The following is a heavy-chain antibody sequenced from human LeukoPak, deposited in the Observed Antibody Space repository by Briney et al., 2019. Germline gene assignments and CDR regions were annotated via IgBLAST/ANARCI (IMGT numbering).Heavy chain of an antibody. V-gene: IGHV4-59*12. CDR1: GGSISSYY. D-gene: IGHD3-3*01. J-gene: IGHJ4*02. CDR2: IYYSGST. CDR3: ARGLEDPSHTDYDFWSGYYTGGPDY. Sequence: SETLSLTCTVSGGSISSYYWSWIRQPPGKGLEWIGYIYYSGSTYYNPSLKSRVTISVDRSKNQFSLKLSSVTAADTAVYYCARGLEDPSHTDYDFWSGYYTGGPDYWGQGTLVTVSS.